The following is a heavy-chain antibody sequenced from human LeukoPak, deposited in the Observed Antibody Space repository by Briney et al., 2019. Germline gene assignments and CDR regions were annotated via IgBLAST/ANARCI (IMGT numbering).Heavy chain of an antibody. V-gene: IGHV3-23*01. CDR3: AKDQDYYYGSGSYWGYDY. D-gene: IGHD3-10*01. CDR1: GFTFSTYA. J-gene: IGHJ4*02. CDR2: ISGSGGST. Sequence: GGSLRLSCAASGFTFSTYAMSWVRQAPGKGLEWVSAISGSGGSTLYADSVKGRFTISRDNSKNTLFLQMNSLRAADTAVYYCAKDQDYYYGSGSYWGYDYWGQGTLVTVSS.